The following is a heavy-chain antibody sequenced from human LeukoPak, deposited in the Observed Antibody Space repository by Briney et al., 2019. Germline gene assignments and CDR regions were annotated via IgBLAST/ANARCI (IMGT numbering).Heavy chain of an antibody. Sequence: GASVKVSCKASGGTFSSYAISWARQAPGQGLEWMGGIIPIFGTTNYAQKFQDRVTITADKSTSTAYMELSSLRSEDTAVYYCARVVGLTGYSSSWYSGYYYYMDVWGKGTTATVSS. CDR1: GGTFSSYA. CDR3: ARVVGLTGYSSSWYSGYYYYMDV. CDR2: IIPIFGTT. D-gene: IGHD6-13*01. V-gene: IGHV1-69*06. J-gene: IGHJ6*03.